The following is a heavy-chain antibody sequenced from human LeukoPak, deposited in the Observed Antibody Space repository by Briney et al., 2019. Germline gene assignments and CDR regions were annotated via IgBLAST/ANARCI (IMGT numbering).Heavy chain of an antibody. CDR3: ATSYYGSGSSNWFDP. Sequence: GASVKVSCKVSGYTLTELSMHWVRQAPGKGLEWMGGFDPEDGETIYAQKFQGRVTMTEDTSTDTAYTELSSLRSEDTAVYYCATSYYGSGSSNWFDPWGQGTLVTVSS. J-gene: IGHJ5*02. D-gene: IGHD3-10*01. CDR1: GYTLTELS. CDR2: FDPEDGET. V-gene: IGHV1-24*01.